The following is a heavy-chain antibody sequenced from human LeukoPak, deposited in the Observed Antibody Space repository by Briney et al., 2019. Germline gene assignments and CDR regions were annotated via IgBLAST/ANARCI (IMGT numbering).Heavy chain of an antibody. D-gene: IGHD6-13*01. Sequence: PGGSLRLSCAASGFTFSSYAMSWVRQAPGKGLEWVSAISGSGGSTYYADSVKGRFTISRDNSKNTLYLQMNSLRAEDTAVYYCAKDSEQQLVLSSYFDYWGQGTLVTVSS. CDR2: ISGSGGST. CDR1: GFTFSSYA. V-gene: IGHV3-23*01. CDR3: AKDSEQQLVLSSYFDY. J-gene: IGHJ4*02.